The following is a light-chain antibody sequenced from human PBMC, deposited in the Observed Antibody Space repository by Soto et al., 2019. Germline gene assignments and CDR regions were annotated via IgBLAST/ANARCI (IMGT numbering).Light chain of an antibody. CDR2: DVS. V-gene: IGKV1-5*01. CDR1: QSINNL. Sequence: DVQLTQSPSTLSASVVYRVTITCLASQSINNLLAWYQQKPGKAPKFLIYDVSTLEGGVPSRFSGSGSGTEFTLTISSLQPEDFATYYCQQYDSYPLTFGGGTKVDIK. CDR3: QQYDSYPLT. J-gene: IGKJ4*01.